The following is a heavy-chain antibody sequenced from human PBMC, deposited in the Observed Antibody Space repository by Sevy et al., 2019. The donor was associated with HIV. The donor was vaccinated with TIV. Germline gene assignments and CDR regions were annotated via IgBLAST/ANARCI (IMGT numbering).Heavy chain of an antibody. D-gene: IGHD3-16*02. Sequence: GGYLRLSCAASGFTFSSYSMNWVRQAPGKGLEWVSSISSSSSYIYYAAPVKGRFTISRDNAKNSLYLQMSSLRAEDTAVYYCARDRDYIWGSYPKGYYYYGMDVWGQGTTVTVSS. V-gene: IGHV3-21*01. J-gene: IGHJ6*02. CDR2: ISSSSSYI. CDR1: GFTFSSYS. CDR3: ARDRDYIWGSYPKGYYYYGMDV.